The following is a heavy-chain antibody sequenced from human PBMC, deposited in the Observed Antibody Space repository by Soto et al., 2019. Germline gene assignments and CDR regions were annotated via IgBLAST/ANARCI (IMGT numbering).Heavy chain of an antibody. CDR3: ERAGAMIRGRNFYDA. CDR1: SVPITEYS. Sequence: SETLSLTCNVSSVPITEYSWSWVRQSPGKGLEWIGNYFDSGSNIYNPSLKSRVTISVDTSKNLLSLKLSSVTTADTSVYHCERAGAMIRGRNFYDAWAQGFPVSVSS. J-gene: IGHJ4*02. CDR2: YFDSGSN. D-gene: IGHD3-10*01. V-gene: IGHV4-59*01.